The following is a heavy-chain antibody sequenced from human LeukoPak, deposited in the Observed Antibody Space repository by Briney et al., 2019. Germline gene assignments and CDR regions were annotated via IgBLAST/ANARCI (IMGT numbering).Heavy chain of an antibody. CDR2: IYSGGST. V-gene: IGHV3-53*01. D-gene: IGHD3-16*01. J-gene: IGHJ6*04. CDR3: GGCQRGTYYKGMDV. Sequence: GGSLRLSCAASGFTVSSNYMSWVRQAPGKGLEWVSVIYSGGSTYYADSVKGRFTIFRDNAKNTLNLQMNSLRAEDTAVYYCGGCQRGTYYKGMDVGGKGTTVTVSS. CDR1: GFTVSSNY.